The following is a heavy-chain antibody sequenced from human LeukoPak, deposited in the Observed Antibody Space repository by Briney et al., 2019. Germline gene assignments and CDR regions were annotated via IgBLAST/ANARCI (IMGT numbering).Heavy chain of an antibody. Sequence: PGGSLRLSCAASGFTFSIYAMSWVRQAPGKGLEWVSGISGSSSHTLDADSVRGRFIISRDNTRNTLYLHMNSLRAEDTALYYCAKEGDYSNAAPEWGLDSWGQGTLVTVSS. CDR1: GFTFSIYA. CDR3: AKEGDYSNAAPEWGLDS. V-gene: IGHV3-23*01. D-gene: IGHD4-17*01. J-gene: IGHJ4*02. CDR2: ISGSSSHT.